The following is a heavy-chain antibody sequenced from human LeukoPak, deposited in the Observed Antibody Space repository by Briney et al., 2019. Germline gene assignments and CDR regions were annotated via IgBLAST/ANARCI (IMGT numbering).Heavy chain of an antibody. V-gene: IGHV7-4-1*02. J-gene: IGHJ4*02. CDR1: GYTFTSYA. CDR3: AREAKGYCTNGVCYNFDY. CDR2: INTNTGNP. Sequence: VASVKVSCKASGYTFTSYAMNWVRQAPGQGLEWMGWINTNTGNPTYAQGFTGRFVFSLDTSVSTAYLQISSLKAEDTAVYYCAREAKGYCTNGVCYNFDYWGQGTLVTVSS. D-gene: IGHD2-8*01.